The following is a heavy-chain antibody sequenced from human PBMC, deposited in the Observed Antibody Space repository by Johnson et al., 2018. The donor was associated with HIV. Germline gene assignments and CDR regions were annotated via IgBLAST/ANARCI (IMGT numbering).Heavy chain of an antibody. CDR2: IWYDGSNT. Sequence: QVQLVESGGGVVQPGRSLRLSCAASGFTFSSYGMHWVRQAPGKGLEWVALIWYDGSNTYYVDSVKGRFTISRDNAKNSLYLQMNSLRAEDTAVYYCARDDALPNGFDIWGQGTMVTVSS. CDR3: ARDDALPNGFDI. CDR1: GFTFSSYG. V-gene: IGHV3-33*01. D-gene: IGHD2-2*01. J-gene: IGHJ3*02.